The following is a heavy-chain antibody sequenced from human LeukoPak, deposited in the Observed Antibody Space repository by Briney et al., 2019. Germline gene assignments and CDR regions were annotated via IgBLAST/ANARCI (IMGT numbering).Heavy chain of an antibody. CDR1: GFSFSTYG. V-gene: IGHV3-30*18. J-gene: IGHJ6*02. D-gene: IGHD3-22*01. Sequence: GGSLRLSCAASGFSFSTYGLHWVRQAPGKGLERVAVISYDGSNTYYTDSVRGRFTISRDNSKNTLYLQMNSLRAEDTAVYYCAKSTAYSISMIVVIKPMDAWGQGTTVTVSS. CDR3: AKSTAYSISMIVVIKPMDA. CDR2: ISYDGSNT.